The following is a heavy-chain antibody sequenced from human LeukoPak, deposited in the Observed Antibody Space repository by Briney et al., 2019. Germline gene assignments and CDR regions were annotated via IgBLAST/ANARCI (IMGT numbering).Heavy chain of an antibody. V-gene: IGHV3-48*01. D-gene: IGHD6-19*01. CDR2: ISSGSSTV. CDR1: GFIFSSYG. Sequence: PGGSLRLSCAASGFIFSSYGMNWVRQAPGKGLEWVSYISSGSSTVYYADSVKGRFTIPRDNSKNTLYLQMNSLRAEDTAVYYCAKDDSYSSGWFFDYWGQGTLVTVSS. CDR3: AKDDSYSSGWFFDY. J-gene: IGHJ4*02.